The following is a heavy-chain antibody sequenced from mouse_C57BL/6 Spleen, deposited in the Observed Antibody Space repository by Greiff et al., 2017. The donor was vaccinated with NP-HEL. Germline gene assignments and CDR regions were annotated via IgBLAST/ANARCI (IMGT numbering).Heavy chain of an antibody. D-gene: IGHD1-1*01. CDR2: INPNYGTT. J-gene: IGHJ2*01. V-gene: IGHV1-39*01. Sequence: VQLKESGPELVKPGASVKISCKASGYSFTDYNMNWVKQSNGKSLEWIGVINPNYGTTSYNQKFKGKATLTVDQSSSTAYMQLNSLTSEDSAVYYCASERDYYGSRYFDYWGQGTTLTVSS. CDR3: ASERDYYGSRYFDY. CDR1: GYSFTDYN.